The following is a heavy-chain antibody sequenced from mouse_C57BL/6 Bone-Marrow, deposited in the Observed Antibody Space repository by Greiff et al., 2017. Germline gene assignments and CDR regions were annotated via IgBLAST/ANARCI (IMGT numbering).Heavy chain of an antibody. V-gene: IGHV1-64*01. CDR3: ARSIPYYYGSSYGRFAY. CDR1: GYTFTSYW. Sequence: QVQLQQPGAELVKPGASVKLSCKASGYTFTSYWMHWVKQRPGQGLEWIGMIHPNSGSPNYNEKFKSKATLTVDKSSSTAYMQLSSLTSEDSAVYYCARSIPYYYGSSYGRFAYWGQGTLVTVSA. D-gene: IGHD1-1*01. CDR2: IHPNSGSP. J-gene: IGHJ3*01.